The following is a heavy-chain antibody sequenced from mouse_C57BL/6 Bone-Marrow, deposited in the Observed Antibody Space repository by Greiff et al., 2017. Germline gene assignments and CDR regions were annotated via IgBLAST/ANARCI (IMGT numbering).Heavy chain of an antibody. D-gene: IGHD1-1*01. CDR2: ISSGGDYI. CDR1: GFTFSSYA. J-gene: IGHJ4*01. CDR3: TRDHYDDAMDY. V-gene: IGHV5-9-1*02. Sequence: EVKLVESGEGLVKPGGSLKLSCAASGFTFSSYAMSWVRQTPEKRLEWVAYISSGGDYIYYADTVKGRFTISRDNARNTLYLQKSSLKSEDTAMYYCTRDHYDDAMDYWGQGTSVTVSS.